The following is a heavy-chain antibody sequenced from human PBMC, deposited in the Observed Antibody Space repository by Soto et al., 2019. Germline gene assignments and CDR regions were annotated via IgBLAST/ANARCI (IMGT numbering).Heavy chain of an antibody. Sequence: EVQLLESGGGLAQPGGSLRLSCAASAFTFSSYAMSWVRQAPGKGLELVSAVSGSGDSTYYADSVKGRFTISRDNSKNTLYLQMNSLRAEDTAVYYCAKGRASDCPGCTQDYWGQRTLVTVSS. CDR2: VSGSGDST. D-gene: IGHD2-21*02. CDR3: AKGRASDCPGCTQDY. V-gene: IGHV3-23*01. CDR1: AFTFSSYA. J-gene: IGHJ4*02.